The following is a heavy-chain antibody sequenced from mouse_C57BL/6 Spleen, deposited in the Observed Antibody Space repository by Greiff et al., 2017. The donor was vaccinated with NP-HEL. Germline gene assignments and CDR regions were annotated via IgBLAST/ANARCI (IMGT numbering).Heavy chain of an antibody. J-gene: IGHJ1*03. CDR1: GYTFTSYW. CDR3: ATNWDWYFDV. Sequence: QVQLKQPGAELVKPGASVKLSCKASGYTFTSYWMHWVKQRPGQGLEWIGMIHPNSGSTNYNEKFKSKATLTVDKSSSTGYMQLSSLTSEDSAVYCCATNWDWYFDVWGTGTTVTVSS. V-gene: IGHV1-64*01. CDR2: IHPNSGST. D-gene: IGHD4-1*01.